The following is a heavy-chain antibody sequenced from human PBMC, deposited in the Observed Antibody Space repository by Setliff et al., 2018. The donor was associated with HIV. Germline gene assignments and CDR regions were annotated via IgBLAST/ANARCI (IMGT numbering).Heavy chain of an antibody. CDR1: GGTFRSHE. J-gene: IGHJ6*04. CDR2: MNPNSGDT. V-gene: IGHV1-8*02. D-gene: IGHD3-10*01. CDR3: ASGKGVRGVIITGGLDV. Sequence: ASVKVSCKASGGTFRSHEISWVRRATGQGLEWMGWMNPNSGDTGYAQKFQGRFIMTRDTSISTAYTELSSLTSADTAVYYCASGKGVRGVIITGGLDVWGKGTTVTVSS.